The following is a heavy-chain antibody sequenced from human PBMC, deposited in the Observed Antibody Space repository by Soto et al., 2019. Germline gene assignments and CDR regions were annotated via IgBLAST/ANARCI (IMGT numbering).Heavy chain of an antibody. CDR3: ARSSVDFWSGPYIYYFDY. Sequence: SETLSLTCTVSGGSISSGGYYWSWIRQHPGKGLEWIGYIYYSGSTYYNPSLKSRVTISVDTSKNQSSLKLSSVTAADTAVYYCARSSVDFWSGPYIYYFDYWGQGTLVTVSS. V-gene: IGHV4-31*03. CDR1: GGSISSGGYY. D-gene: IGHD3-3*01. CDR2: IYYSGST. J-gene: IGHJ4*02.